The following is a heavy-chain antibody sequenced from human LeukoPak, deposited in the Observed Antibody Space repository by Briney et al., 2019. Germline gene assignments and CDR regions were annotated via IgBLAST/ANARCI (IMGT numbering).Heavy chain of an antibody. CDR1: GFTFSSYA. CDR2: ISGSGGST. J-gene: IGHJ4*02. Sequence: PGGSLRLSCAASGFTFSSYAMSWVRQAPGKGLEWVSAISGSGGSTYYADSVKGRFTISRDNSKNTLYLQMNSLRAEDTAVYYCAKGLYDFWSGYYRRGYYFDYWGQGTLVTVSS. D-gene: IGHD3-3*01. V-gene: IGHV3-23*01. CDR3: AKGLYDFWSGYYRRGYYFDY.